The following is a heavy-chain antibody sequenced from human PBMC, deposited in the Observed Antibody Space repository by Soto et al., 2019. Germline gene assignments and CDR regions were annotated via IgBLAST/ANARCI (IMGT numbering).Heavy chain of an antibody. V-gene: IGHV4-34*01. CDR3: ARGWGFGFDP. Sequence: QVQLQQWGAGLLKPSETLSLACAVDGGSFSGPNWSWIRQPPGKGLEWIGEINHSGSTNYNPSLKSRVTISIDMAKNQYSLKVSSVTAADTAVYYCARGWGFGFDPWGQGILVTVSS. CDR2: INHSGST. CDR1: GGSFSGPN. D-gene: IGHD3-10*01. J-gene: IGHJ5*02.